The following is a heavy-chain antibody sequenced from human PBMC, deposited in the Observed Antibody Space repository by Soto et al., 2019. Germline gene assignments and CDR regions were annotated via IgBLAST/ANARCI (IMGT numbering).Heavy chain of an antibody. CDR3: ARGGYFDSSNYLAY. V-gene: IGHV1-3*01. J-gene: IGHJ4*02. CDR2: INGGTGQT. Sequence: ASVKGSCKASGYAFSTHAMNWVRQAPGQSLEWMGWINGGTGQTKHSQRFQDRVTITRDTSASTAYMELSSLRSEDTAVYYCARGGYFDSSNYLAYWGLGTLVTVSS. CDR1: GYAFSTHA. D-gene: IGHD3-22*01.